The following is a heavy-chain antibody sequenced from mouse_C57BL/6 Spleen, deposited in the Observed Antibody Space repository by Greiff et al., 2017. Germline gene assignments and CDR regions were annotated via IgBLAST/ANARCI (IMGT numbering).Heavy chain of an antibody. CDR1: GYTFTSYW. Sequence: VKLQESGAELAKPGASVKLSCKASGYTFTSYWMHWVKQRPGQGLEWIGYINPSSGYTKYNQKFKDMATLTADKSSSTAYMQLSSLTYEDSAVYYCAGYYGSSWDYAMDYWGQGTSVTVSS. CDR2: INPSSGYT. J-gene: IGHJ4*01. CDR3: AGYYGSSWDYAMDY. V-gene: IGHV1-7*01. D-gene: IGHD1-1*01.